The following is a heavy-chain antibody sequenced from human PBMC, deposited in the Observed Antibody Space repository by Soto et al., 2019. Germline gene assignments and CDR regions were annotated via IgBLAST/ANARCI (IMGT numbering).Heavy chain of an antibody. CDR1: GLTISGKKY. J-gene: IGHJ3*01. V-gene: IGHV3-53*01. CDR2: LYDVDGS. D-gene: IGHD1-1*01. Sequence: DVQLVESGGGLSQPGESLRLSCAAFGLTISGKKYVAWVRQAPGKGLEWVSGLYDVDGSFYADSVRGRFTTSSDSSKTTVYLQINDLRPDDTAVYYCATWHEREHAYHVWGQGTTVTVSS. CDR3: ATWHEREHAYHV.